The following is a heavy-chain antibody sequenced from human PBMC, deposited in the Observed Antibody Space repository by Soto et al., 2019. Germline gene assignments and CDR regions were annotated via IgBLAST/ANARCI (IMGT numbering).Heavy chain of an antibody. CDR3: ARGCSSASCYYY. Sequence: GGSLRLSCTASGFMFSSYTMNWVRQAPGKGLEWVSSVSFRGDIYYADSLEGRFTISRDDAKNSLYLQMNSLRAEDTAVYYCARGCSSASCYYYWGQGTLVTVSS. CDR2: VSFRGDI. J-gene: IGHJ4*02. D-gene: IGHD2-2*01. CDR1: GFMFSSYT. V-gene: IGHV3-21*01.